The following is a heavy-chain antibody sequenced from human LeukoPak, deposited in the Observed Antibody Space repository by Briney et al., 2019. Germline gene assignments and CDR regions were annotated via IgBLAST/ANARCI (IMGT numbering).Heavy chain of an antibody. V-gene: IGHV4-59*08. Sequence: SETLSLTCTVSGGSISSYYWSWIRQPPGKGLEWIGYIYYSGSTNYNPSHKSRVTISVDTSKNQFSLKLSSVTAADTAVYYCARLVPPPGSLRRRTVTTYRDRSYYYYYGMDVWGQGTTVTVSS. CDR1: GGSISSYY. CDR2: IYYSGST. J-gene: IGHJ6*02. CDR3: ARLVPPPGSLRRRTVTTYRDRSYYYYYGMDV. D-gene: IGHD4-17*01.